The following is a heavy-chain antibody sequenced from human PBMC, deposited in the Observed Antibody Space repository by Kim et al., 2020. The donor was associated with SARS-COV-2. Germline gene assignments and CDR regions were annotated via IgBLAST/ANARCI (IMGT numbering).Heavy chain of an antibody. J-gene: IGHJ5*02. CDR3: AKDHKWLATYNWFDP. V-gene: IGHV3-30*18. Sequence: GGSLRLSCAASGFTFSSYGMHWVRQAPGKGLEWVAVISYDGSNKYYADSVKGRFTISRDNSKNTLYLQMTSLRAEDTAVYYCAKDHKWLATYNWFDPWG. CDR1: GFTFSSYG. CDR2: ISYDGSNK. D-gene: IGHD6-19*01.